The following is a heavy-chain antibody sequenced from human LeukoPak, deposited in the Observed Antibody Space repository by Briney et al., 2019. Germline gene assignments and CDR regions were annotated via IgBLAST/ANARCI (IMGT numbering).Heavy chain of an antibody. V-gene: IGHV3-21*01. D-gene: IGHD3-16*02. J-gene: IGHJ4*02. CDR2: ISSSSTYI. Sequence: PGGSLRLSCEASGFILRDYSMAWVRQAPGRGLEWVSSISSSSTYIYYGDSVKGRFTISRDNAKKTLFLQVNRLRAEDAALYYCARLSEDDYVWGSYRRSYFDLWGQGTLVTVSS. CDR3: ARLSEDDYVWGSYRRSYFDL. CDR1: GFILRDYS.